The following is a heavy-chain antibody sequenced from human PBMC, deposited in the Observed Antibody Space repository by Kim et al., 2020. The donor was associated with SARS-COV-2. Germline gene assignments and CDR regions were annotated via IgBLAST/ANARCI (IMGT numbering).Heavy chain of an antibody. CDR1: GGSISSYY. CDR2: IYYSGST. D-gene: IGHD3-9*01. Sequence: SETLSLTCTVSGGSISSYYWSWIRQPPGKGLEWIGYIYYSGSTNYNPSLKSRVTISVDTSKNQFSLKLSSVTAADTAVYYCARGPAYYDILTGYPDALDIWGQGTMVTVSS. CDR3: ARGPAYYDILTGYPDALDI. J-gene: IGHJ3*02. V-gene: IGHV4-59*01.